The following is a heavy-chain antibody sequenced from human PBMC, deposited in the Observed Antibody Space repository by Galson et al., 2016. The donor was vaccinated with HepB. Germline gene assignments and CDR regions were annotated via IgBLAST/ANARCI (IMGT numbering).Heavy chain of an antibody. CDR2: IFVIFGTA. CDR3: ARSSVEMVTSPWYYGMDV. CDR1: GGSISNYA. Sequence: SVKVSCKASGGSISNYAISWVRQAPGQGLGWMGGIFVIFGTANYAQKFQGRVTITADESTSTAYMELSSLRSEDTAFYYCARSSVEMVTSPWYYGMDVWGQGTTVTVSS. V-gene: IGHV1-69*13. J-gene: IGHJ6*02. D-gene: IGHD5-24*01.